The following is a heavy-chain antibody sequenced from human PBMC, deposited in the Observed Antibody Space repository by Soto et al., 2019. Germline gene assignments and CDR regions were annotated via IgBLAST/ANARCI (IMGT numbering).Heavy chain of an antibody. CDR3: AKGVGAAGTSVLLIKYYYYYYMDV. V-gene: IGHV3-23*01. CDR2: ISGSGGST. J-gene: IGHJ6*03. Sequence: GGSLRLSCAASGFTFSSYAMSWVRQAPGKGLEWVSAISGSGGSTYYADSVKGRFTIPRDNSKNTVYLQMNSLRAEDTAVYYCAKGVGAAGTSVLLIKYYYYYYMDVWGKGTTVTVSS. D-gene: IGHD6-13*01. CDR1: GFTFSSYA.